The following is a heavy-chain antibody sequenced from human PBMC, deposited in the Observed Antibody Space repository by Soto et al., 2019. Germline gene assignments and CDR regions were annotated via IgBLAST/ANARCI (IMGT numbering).Heavy chain of an antibody. CDR1: GFTFSDFY. J-gene: IGHJ4*02. CDR2: ISSSGDTL. Sequence: QVQLVESGGDLVKPGGSLRLSCAGSGFTFSDFYMSWIRQAPGKGLEWISYISSSGDTLFYADSVRGRFTISRDNAKNSLYLQINSLRADDTAVYYCARPNWSGSPSYFDYWGPGTLVTVSS. D-gene: IGHD1-26*01. CDR3: ARPNWSGSPSYFDY. V-gene: IGHV3-11*01.